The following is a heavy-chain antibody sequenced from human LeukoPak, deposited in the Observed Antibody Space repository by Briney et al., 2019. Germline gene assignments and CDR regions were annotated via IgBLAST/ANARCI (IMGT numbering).Heavy chain of an antibody. Sequence: SVKVSCKASGGTFSSYAISWVRQAPGQGLERMGRIIPIFGTANYAQKFQGRVTITTDESMSTAYMELSSLRSEDTAVYYCARGRDNTSYYYGSGSRNDAFDIWGQGTMVTVSS. V-gene: IGHV1-69*05. CDR2: IIPIFGTA. D-gene: IGHD3-10*01. CDR1: GGTFSSYA. J-gene: IGHJ3*02. CDR3: ARGRDNTSYYYGSGSRNDAFDI.